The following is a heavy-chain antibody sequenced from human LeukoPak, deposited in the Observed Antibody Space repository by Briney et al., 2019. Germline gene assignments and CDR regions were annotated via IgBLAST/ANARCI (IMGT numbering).Heavy chain of an antibody. CDR1: GFTFSNYG. CDR2: IKQDGSEK. J-gene: IGHJ4*02. CDR3: ARGYCSGGSCSKYDY. D-gene: IGHD2-15*01. Sequence: GGSLRLSCVASGFTFSNYGMHWVRQAPGKGLEWVANIKQDGSEKYYVDSVKGRFTISRDNARNSLYLQMNSLRAEDTAVYYCARGYCSGGSCSKYDYWGQGTLVTVSS. V-gene: IGHV3-7*01.